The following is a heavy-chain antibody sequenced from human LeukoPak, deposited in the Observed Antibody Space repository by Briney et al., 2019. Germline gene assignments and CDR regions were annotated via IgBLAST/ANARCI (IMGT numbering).Heavy chain of an antibody. CDR1: GGSISSGDYY. CDR3: ARGLYYDSSGYYPGYLFDY. J-gene: IGHJ4*02. V-gene: IGHV4-30-4*01. Sequence: SETLSLTCTVSGGSISSGDYYWSWIRQPPGKGLEWIGYIYYSGSTYYNPSLKSRVTISVDTSKNQFSLKLSSVTAADTAVYYCARGLYYDSSGYYPGYLFDYWGQGTLVTVSS. D-gene: IGHD3-22*01. CDR2: IYYSGST.